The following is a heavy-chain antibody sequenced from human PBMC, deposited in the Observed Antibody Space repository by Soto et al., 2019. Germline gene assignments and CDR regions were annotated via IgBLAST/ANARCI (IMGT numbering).Heavy chain of an antibody. CDR2: ISAYNGNT. D-gene: IGHD3-22*01. Sequence: QVQLVQSGAEVKKPGASVKVSCKASGYTFTSYGISWVRQAPGQGLEWMGRISAYNGNTNYAQKLQGRVTMTTDTSTSTAYMELRSLRSDDTAVYYCARDLSIVVAPYYFDYWGQGTLVTVSS. CDR3: ARDLSIVVAPYYFDY. CDR1: GYTFTSYG. J-gene: IGHJ4*02. V-gene: IGHV1-18*01.